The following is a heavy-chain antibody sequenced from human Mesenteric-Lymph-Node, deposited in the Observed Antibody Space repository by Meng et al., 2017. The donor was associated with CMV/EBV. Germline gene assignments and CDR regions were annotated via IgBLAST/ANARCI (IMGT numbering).Heavy chain of an antibody. Sequence: GESLKISCAACGFTFSSYDMHWVRQGTGKGLEWVSAIGTAGDTYYPGSVKGRFTISRENAKNSLYLQMNSLRAGDTAVYYCARDGGNSGIENGMDVWGQGTTVTVSS. J-gene: IGHJ6*02. CDR3: ARDGGNSGIENGMDV. CDR2: IGTAGDT. D-gene: IGHD4-23*01. CDR1: GFTFSSYD. V-gene: IGHV3-13*01.